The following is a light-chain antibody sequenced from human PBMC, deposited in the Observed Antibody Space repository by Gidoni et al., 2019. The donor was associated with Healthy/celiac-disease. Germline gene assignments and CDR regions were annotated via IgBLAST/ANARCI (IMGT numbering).Light chain of an antibody. V-gene: IGLV3-1*01. CDR2: QDS. CDR3: QAWDSSTAVV. Sequence: SYELTQPPSVSVSPGQTASITCSGDKLGDKYACWYQQMPGQSPVLLIYQDSQRPSGIPERFSGSNSGNTATLTISGTQAMDEADYYCQAWDSSTAVVFGGGTKLTVL. CDR1: KLGDKY. J-gene: IGLJ2*01.